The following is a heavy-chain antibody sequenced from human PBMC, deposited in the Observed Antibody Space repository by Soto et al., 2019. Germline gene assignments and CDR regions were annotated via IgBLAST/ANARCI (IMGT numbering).Heavy chain of an antibody. CDR3: AIYLSVAYSSGWNEYYYYGMDV. D-gene: IGHD6-19*01. J-gene: IGHJ6*02. Sequence: GGSLRLSCAASGFAVSSNFMSWVRQAPGKGLEWVSVIYSGGSTYYADSVKGRFTISRDNSENTLYLQMNSLRAEDTAIYYCAIYLSVAYSSGWNEYYYYGMDVWGQGTTVTVSS. CDR1: GFAVSSNF. CDR2: IYSGGST. V-gene: IGHV3-66*01.